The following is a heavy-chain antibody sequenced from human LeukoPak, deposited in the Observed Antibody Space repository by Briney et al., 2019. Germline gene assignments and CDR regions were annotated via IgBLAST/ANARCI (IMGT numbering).Heavy chain of an antibody. CDR2: ISYDGSNK. D-gene: IGHD6-19*01. V-gene: IGHV3-30*18. CDR3: AKDTRGRSGWCPDL. J-gene: IGHJ4*02. CDR1: GFTFSSYG. Sequence: QPGRSLRLSCAASGFTFSSYGMHWVRQAPGKGLEWVAVISYDGSNKYYADSVKGRFTISRDNSKNTLYLQMNSLRAEDTAVYYCAKDTRGRSGWCPDLWGQGTLATVSS.